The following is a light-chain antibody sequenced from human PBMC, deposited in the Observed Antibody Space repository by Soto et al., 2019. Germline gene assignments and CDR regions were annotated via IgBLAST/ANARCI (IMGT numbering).Light chain of an antibody. CDR2: DAS. CDR3: QQYGGSPQT. V-gene: IGKV3-20*01. Sequence: EIVLTQSPGTLSLSPGERATLSCRASQSLSSTYLAWYQQKPGQAPRLLIYDASNRASGIPDRFSGSGSGTDVTLTINRLEPEDFAVYYCQQYGGSPQTFGQGTKVEIK. CDR1: QSLSSTY. J-gene: IGKJ1*01.